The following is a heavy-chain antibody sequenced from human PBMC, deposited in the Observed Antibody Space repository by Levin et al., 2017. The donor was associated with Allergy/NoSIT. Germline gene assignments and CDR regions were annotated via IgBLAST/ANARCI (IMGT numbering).Heavy chain of an antibody. CDR1: GGFINNYH. V-gene: IGHV4-4*07. CDR2: FHDGGNI. D-gene: IGHD4-23*01. CDR3: ARDSLISPRWFDI. Sequence: SETLSLTCSVSGGFINNYHWSWIRQSAGKGLEGIGRFHDGGNINYNPSLKNRVTISVDSPKNQISLRLTSVTAADTAVYFCARDSLISPRWFDIWGRGTLVTVSS. J-gene: IGHJ2*01.